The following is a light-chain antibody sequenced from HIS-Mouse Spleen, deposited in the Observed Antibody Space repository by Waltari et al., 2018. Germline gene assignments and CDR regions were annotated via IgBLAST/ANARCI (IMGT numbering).Light chain of an antibody. CDR3: NSRDSSGNHLV. V-gene: IGLV3-19*01. CDR1: SLRSHY. Sequence: SSELTQDPAVSVALGQTVRITCHGDSLRSHYASWYPQKPGQAPVLVIYGKNNRPSGIPDRFSGSSSGNTASLTITGAQAEDEADYYCNSRDSSGNHLVFGGGTKLTVL. J-gene: IGLJ3*02. CDR2: GKN.